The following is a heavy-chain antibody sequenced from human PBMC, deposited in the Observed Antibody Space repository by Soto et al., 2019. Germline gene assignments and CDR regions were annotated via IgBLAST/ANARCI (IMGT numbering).Heavy chain of an antibody. V-gene: IGHV4-39*01. J-gene: IGHJ5*02. CDR1: GGSVSGSISF. Sequence: SETLSLTCTVSGGSVSGSISFWGWIRQPPGRGLEWLGAIYYGGSTYDNPSLKSRVTISVDTSRNQFSLKLTSVTAADTAVYYCARQRNWFDPWGQGTLVTVSS. CDR2: IYYGGST. CDR3: ARQRNWFDP.